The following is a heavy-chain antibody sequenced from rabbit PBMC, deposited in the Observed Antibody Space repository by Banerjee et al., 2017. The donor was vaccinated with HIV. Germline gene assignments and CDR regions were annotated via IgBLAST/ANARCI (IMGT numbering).Heavy chain of an antibody. J-gene: IGHJ4*01. Sequence: QSLEESGGGLVQPEGSLTLTCTASGFSFSSSYYMCWVRQAPGKGLEWIACIYTGSGSTYYASWAKGRFTVSKTSSTTVTLQMTSLTVADTATYFCARDLNSPGVTDYGYAFNLWGQGTLVTVS. CDR1: GFSFSSSYY. V-gene: IGHV1S40*01. CDR2: IYTGSGST. CDR3: ARDLNSPGVTDYGYAFNL. D-gene: IGHD6-1*01.